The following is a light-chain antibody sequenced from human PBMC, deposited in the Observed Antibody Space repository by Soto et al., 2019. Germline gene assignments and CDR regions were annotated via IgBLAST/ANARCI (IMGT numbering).Light chain of an antibody. Sequence: DIRMTQSPSTLSASVGDRVTITCRASQSINNWLAWYQQKPGKAPKLLIYRASSLENGVPSRFSGRGSGTAFIFTITSLQPDDFATYYCQQYSSDSTFGQGTKVEIK. CDR3: QQYSSDST. V-gene: IGKV1-5*03. CDR2: RAS. J-gene: IGKJ1*01. CDR1: QSINNW.